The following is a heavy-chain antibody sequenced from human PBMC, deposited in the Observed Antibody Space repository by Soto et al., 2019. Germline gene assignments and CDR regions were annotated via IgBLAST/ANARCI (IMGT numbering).Heavy chain of an antibody. D-gene: IGHD4-17*01. Sequence: ASVKVSCKTSGGTFSTFGISWVRQAPGQGLEWMGGIIPFFGTAEYSQKFEDRITITEDETTNTVYMDLRSLTSEDTAIYYCARTAPMDAGDKHYYDFWGQGALVTVSS. CDR2: IIPFFGTA. CDR1: GGTFSTFG. CDR3: ARTAPMDAGDKHYYDF. J-gene: IGHJ4*02. V-gene: IGHV1-69*13.